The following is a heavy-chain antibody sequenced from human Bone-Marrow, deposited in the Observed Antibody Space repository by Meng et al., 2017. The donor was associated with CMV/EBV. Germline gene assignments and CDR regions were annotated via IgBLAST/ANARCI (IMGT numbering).Heavy chain of an antibody. D-gene: IGHD4-17*01. J-gene: IGHJ4*02. CDR2: IIPIFGTA. V-gene: IGHV1-69*05. Sequence: SVKVSCKASGGTFSSYAISWVRQAPGQGLEWMGGIIPIFGTANYAQKFQGRVTITTDESTSTAYMELSSLRSEDTAVYYCASLPPYGDSDYWGQGNLVNVAS. CDR3: ASLPPYGDSDY. CDR1: GGTFSSYA.